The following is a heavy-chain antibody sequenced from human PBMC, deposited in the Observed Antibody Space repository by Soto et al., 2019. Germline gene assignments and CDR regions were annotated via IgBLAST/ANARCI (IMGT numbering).Heavy chain of an antibody. CDR2: IYYSGST. Sequence: QVQLQESGPGLVKPSQTLSLTCTVSRGSISSGGYYWSWIRQHPGKGLEWIGYIYYSGSTYYHPTLKRRVPISGDTSKNQFARKLSSVTAAETAVYYCARALSSGWYGYYFDYWGQGTLVTVSS. CDR1: RGSISSGGYY. J-gene: IGHJ4*02. CDR3: ARALSSGWYGYYFDY. D-gene: IGHD6-19*01. V-gene: IGHV4-31*03.